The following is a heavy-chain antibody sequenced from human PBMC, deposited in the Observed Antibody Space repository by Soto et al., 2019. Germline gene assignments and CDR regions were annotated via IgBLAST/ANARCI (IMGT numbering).Heavy chain of an antibody. CDR3: AKDLSTSIAAAVPPPHWFDP. CDR1: GFTFSSYG. CDR2: ISYDGSNK. V-gene: IGHV3-30*18. Sequence: GGSLRLSCAASGFTFSSYGMHWVRQAPGKGLEWVAVISYDGSNKYYADSVKGRFTISRDNSKNTLYLQMNSLRAEDTAVYYCAKDLSTSIAAAVPPPHWFDPWGQGTLVTVSS. D-gene: IGHD6-13*01. J-gene: IGHJ5*02.